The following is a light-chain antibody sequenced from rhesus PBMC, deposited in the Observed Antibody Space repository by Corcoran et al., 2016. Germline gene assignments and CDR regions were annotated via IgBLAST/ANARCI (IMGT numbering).Light chain of an antibody. CDR2: GAS. J-gene: IGKJ2*01. CDR1: QSVSSY. V-gene: IGKV3-10*01. Sequence: QVILTQSPATLSLSPGERATLSCRASQSVSSYLAWYQQKPGQAPRLLIYGASSRATGIPDRFSGRGSGTDFTLTIRRLEPEDVGVYHCYQHSSGYSFGQGTKVEIK. CDR3: YQHSSGYS.